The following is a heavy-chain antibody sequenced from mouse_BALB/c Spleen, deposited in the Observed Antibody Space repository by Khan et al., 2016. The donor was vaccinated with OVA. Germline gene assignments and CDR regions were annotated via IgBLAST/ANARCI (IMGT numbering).Heavy chain of an antibody. Sequence: QVQLQQSGAELVRPGVSVKISCKGSGYTFTDYAMHWVKQSNAKTLEGSGVISTYYGDADDNQKFQGKASVTVDKYSSTADMELARLTSEDSAIYYFTRGGRFAYWGQGTLLPVSA. D-gene: IGHD1-1*02. CDR1: GYTFTDYA. V-gene: IGHV1S137*01. CDR3: TRGGRFAY. CDR2: ISTYYGDA. J-gene: IGHJ3*01.